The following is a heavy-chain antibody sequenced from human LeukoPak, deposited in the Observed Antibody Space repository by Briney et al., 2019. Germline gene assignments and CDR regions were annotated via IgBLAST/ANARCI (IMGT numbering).Heavy chain of an antibody. CDR2: IYYSGST. V-gene: IGHV4-39*07. CDR1: GGSISSSSYY. J-gene: IGHJ3*02. Sequence: SETLSLTCTVSGGSISSSSYYWGWIRQPPGKGLEWIGSIYYSGSTYYNPSLKSRVTISVDTSKNQFSLKLSSVTAADTAVYYCASRYSSGWYGVGAFDIWGQGTMVTVSS. CDR3: ASRYSSGWYGVGAFDI. D-gene: IGHD6-19*01.